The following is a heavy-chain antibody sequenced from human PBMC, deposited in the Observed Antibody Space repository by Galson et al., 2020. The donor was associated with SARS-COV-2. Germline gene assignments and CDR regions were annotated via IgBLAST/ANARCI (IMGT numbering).Heavy chain of an antibody. J-gene: IGHJ3*02. CDR2: IWYDGSNK. Sequence: SLKISCAASGFTFSSYGMHWVRQAPGKGLEWVAVIWYDGSNKYYADSVKGRFTISRDNSKNTLYLQMNSLRAEDTAVYYCAKDGAFGETGFDIWGQGTMVTVSS. V-gene: IGHV3-33*06. CDR3: AKDGAFGETGFDI. CDR1: GFTFSSYG. D-gene: IGHD3-10*01.